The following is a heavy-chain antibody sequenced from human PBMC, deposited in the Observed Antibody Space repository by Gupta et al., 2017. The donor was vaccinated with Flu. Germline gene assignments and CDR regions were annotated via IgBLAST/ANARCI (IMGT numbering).Heavy chain of an antibody. V-gene: IGHV3-21*01. CDR3: ARVTTGYMDV. D-gene: IGHD4-4*01. J-gene: IGHJ6*03. Sequence: KWVRQAPGKGLEWVSSISSSSSYKYYADSVKGRFTISRDNAKNSLYLQMNSLRAEDTAVYYCARVTTGYMDVWGKGTTVTVSS. CDR2: ISSSSSYK.